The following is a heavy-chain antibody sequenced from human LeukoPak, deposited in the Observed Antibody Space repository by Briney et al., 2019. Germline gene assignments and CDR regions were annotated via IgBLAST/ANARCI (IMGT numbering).Heavy chain of an antibody. V-gene: IGHV5-51*01. D-gene: IGHD3-22*01. CDR3: ARPRDSAYCDY. CDR1: GYSFTSYW. CDR2: IYPGDSDT. Sequence: GESLKISCXGSGYSFTSYWIGWVRQMPGKGLEWMGIIYPGDSDTRYSPSFQGQVTISADKSISTPYLQWSSLKASDTAMYYCARPRDSAYCDYWGQGTLVTVSS. J-gene: IGHJ4*02.